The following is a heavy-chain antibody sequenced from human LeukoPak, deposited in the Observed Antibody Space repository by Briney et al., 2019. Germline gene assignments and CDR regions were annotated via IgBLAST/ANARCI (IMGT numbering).Heavy chain of an antibody. V-gene: IGHV3-30*18. CDR2: ISYDGSNK. D-gene: IGHD3-10*01. Sequence: QTRGSLRLSCAASGFTLSSYGMHWVRQAPGRGLEWVAVISYDGSNKYYADSVKGRFTISRDNSKNTLYLQMNSLRAEDTAVYYCAKDPGVSGVDYWGQGTLVTVSS. CDR1: GFTLSSYG. CDR3: AKDPGVSGVDY. J-gene: IGHJ4*02.